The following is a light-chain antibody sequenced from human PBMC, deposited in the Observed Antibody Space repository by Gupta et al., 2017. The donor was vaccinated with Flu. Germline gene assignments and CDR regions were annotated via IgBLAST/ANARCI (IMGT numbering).Light chain of an antibody. J-gene: IGKJ1*01. V-gene: IGKV2-30*01. Sequence: VTLGKPAAISCRASQCRVDSDGSNVLDWFQQRPGQAPRRLIYLVSHRDYGVPDRFSGSGSGTEFTLKISRVEAEDVGIYFCMQGEHWPWAFGQGTKVEIK. CDR3: MQGEHWPWA. CDR1: QCRVDSDGSNV. CDR2: LVS.